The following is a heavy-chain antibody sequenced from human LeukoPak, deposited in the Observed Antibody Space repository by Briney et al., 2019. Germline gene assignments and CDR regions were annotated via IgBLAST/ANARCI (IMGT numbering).Heavy chain of an antibody. CDR1: GGSISSSSYY. J-gene: IGHJ6*03. CDR2: IHYSGST. D-gene: IGHD6-13*01. CDR3: ARADYSSTWSHDYYYMDV. V-gene: IGHV4-39*07. Sequence: SETLSLTCTVSGGSISSSSYYWGWIRQPPGKGLEWIGSIHYSGSTNYNPSLKSRVTISVDTSKNQFSLKLSSVTAADTAVYYCARADYSSTWSHDYYYMDVWGKGTTVTVSS.